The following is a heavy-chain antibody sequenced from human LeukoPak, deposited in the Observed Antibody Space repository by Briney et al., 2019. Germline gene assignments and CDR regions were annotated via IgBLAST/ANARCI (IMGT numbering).Heavy chain of an antibody. Sequence: GGSLRLSCAASGFTVSSNYMSWVRQAPGKGLEWVSVIYSGGRTYYADSVKGRFTISRDNSKNTLYLQMNSLRAEDTAVYYCARGLSLTGYYSTSYFDHWGQGTLVTVSS. CDR1: GFTVSSNY. J-gene: IGHJ4*02. CDR3: ARGLSLTGYYSTSYFDH. V-gene: IGHV3-53*01. CDR2: IYSGGRT. D-gene: IGHD3-9*01.